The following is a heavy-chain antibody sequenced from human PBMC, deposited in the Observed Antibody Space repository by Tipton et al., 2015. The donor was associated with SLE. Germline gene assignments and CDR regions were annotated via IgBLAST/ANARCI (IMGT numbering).Heavy chain of an antibody. D-gene: IGHD3-22*01. CDR3: ARGHGSGFYSDN. CDR2: IYPTDSDI. CDR1: GYTFSSYW. Sequence: SLRLSCTASGYTFSSYWIVWVRQRPGKGLEWMGIIYPTDSDIIYSPSFQGQVTISADESTSTAYLQLSSLKAADTAMYYCARGHGSGFYSDNWGQGTLVTVSS. V-gene: IGHV5-51*01. J-gene: IGHJ4*02.